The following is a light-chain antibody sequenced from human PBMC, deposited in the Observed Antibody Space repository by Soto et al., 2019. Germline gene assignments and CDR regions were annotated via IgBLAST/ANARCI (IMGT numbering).Light chain of an antibody. CDR2: NND. Sequence: QSVLTQAPSASGTPGQRVTISCSGSSSNIERNPVHWYQQIPGTAPKLFISNNDQRPSGVSNRFSGSRSGNTASLTISGLQAEDEADYYCCSYTGSSNYVFGTGTKLTVL. CDR1: SSNIERNP. J-gene: IGLJ1*01. V-gene: IGLV1-44*01. CDR3: CSYTGSSNYV.